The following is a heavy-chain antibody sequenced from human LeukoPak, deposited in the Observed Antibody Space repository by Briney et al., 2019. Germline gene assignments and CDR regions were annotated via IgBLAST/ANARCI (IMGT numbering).Heavy chain of an antibody. J-gene: IGHJ4*02. V-gene: IGHV3-15*01. CDR3: TTNLLGIAAAGDDY. CDR1: GFTFSNAW. Sequence: PGGSLRLSCAASGFTFSNAWMSWVRQAPGKGLEWVGRIKSKTDGGTTDYAAPVKGRFTISRDDSKNTLYLQMNSLKTEDTAVYYCTTNLLGIAAAGDDYWGQGTLVTVSS. CDR2: IKSKTDGGTT. D-gene: IGHD6-13*01.